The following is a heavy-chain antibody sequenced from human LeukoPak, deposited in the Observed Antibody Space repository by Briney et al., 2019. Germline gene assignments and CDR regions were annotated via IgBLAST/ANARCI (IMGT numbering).Heavy chain of an antibody. CDR2: ISGSGGST. Sequence: GGSLRLSCAASGFTFSSYWMSWVRQAPGKGLEWVSAISGSGGSTYYADSVKGRFTISRDNSKNTLYLQMNSLRAEDTAVYYCGGRQGLVSSGNYWGPGNLVTVSS. CDR1: GFTFSSYW. J-gene: IGHJ4*02. CDR3: GGRQGLVSSGNY. V-gene: IGHV3-23*01. D-gene: IGHD6-19*01.